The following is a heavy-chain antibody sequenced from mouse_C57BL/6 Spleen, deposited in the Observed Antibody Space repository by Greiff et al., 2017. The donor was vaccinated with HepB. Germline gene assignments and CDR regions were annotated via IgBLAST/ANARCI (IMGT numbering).Heavy chain of an antibody. Sequence: QVQLKQSGPGLVQPSQSLSITCAVSGFSFTSYVVHWVRQSPGKGLAWLGVIWSGGSTDYNAAFISGLSISKDNSKGQVFFKMNSLPADDIAIYYCASNGGYGSSLYLDCWGQGTTLSVAS. D-gene: IGHD1-1*01. CDR2: IWSGGST. CDR1: GFSFTSYV. CDR3: ASNGGYGSSLYLDC. V-gene: IGHV2-2*01. J-gene: IGHJ2*01.